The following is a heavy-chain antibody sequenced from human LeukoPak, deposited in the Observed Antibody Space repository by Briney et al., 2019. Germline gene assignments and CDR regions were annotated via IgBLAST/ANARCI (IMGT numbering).Heavy chain of an antibody. Sequence: GASVKVSCKASGYTFTSYDISWVRQATGQGLEWMGWMNPNSGNTGYAQKFQGRVTITRNTSISTAYMELSSLRSEDTAVYYCARAALVDTAMAYYYMDVWGKGTTVTVSS. CDR3: ARAALVDTAMAYYYMDV. CDR1: GYTFTSYD. D-gene: IGHD5-18*01. J-gene: IGHJ6*03. CDR2: MNPNSGNT. V-gene: IGHV1-8*03.